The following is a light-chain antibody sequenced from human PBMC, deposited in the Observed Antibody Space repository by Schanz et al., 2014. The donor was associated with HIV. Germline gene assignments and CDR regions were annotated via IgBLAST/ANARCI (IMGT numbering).Light chain of an antibody. CDR3: QQYGSSPFT. Sequence: EIVLTQSPDTLSLSPGERATLSCRASQTVSSSSLAWYQQKPGQSPRLLIYGASTRATGIPDRFSGSGSGTDFSLTISRLEPEDFAVYYCQQYGSSPFTFGPGTKVDIK. CDR2: GAS. V-gene: IGKV3-20*01. CDR1: QTVSSSS. J-gene: IGKJ3*01.